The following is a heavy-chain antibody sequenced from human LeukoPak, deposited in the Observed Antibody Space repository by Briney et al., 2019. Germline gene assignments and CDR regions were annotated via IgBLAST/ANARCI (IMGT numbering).Heavy chain of an antibody. CDR1: GFTFSSYE. V-gene: IGHV3-48*03. CDR3: ARVMGHYYDSSGYLDAFDI. CDR2: ISSSGSTI. D-gene: IGHD3-22*01. Sequence: GGSLRLSCAASGFTFSSYEMNWVRQAPGKGLEWVSYISSSGSTIYYADSVKGRFTISRDNAKNSLYLQMNSLRAEDTAVYYCARVMGHYYDSSGYLDAFDIWGQGTMVTVSS. J-gene: IGHJ3*02.